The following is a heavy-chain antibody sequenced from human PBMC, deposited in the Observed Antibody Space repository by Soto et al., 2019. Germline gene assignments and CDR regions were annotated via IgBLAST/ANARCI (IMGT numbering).Heavy chain of an antibody. V-gene: IGHV4-34*01. Sequence: QVQLQQWGAGLLKPSETLSLTCAVYGGSFSGYYWSWIRQPPGKGPEWIGEINHSGSTNYNPSLRIGVTISVDTSKNQFSLMLSSVTAADTAVYYCARGAEDARIVVVVAAYFAYWGQGTLVTVSS. CDR3: ARGAEDARIVVVVAAYFAY. J-gene: IGHJ4*02. CDR2: INHSGST. CDR1: GGSFSGYY. D-gene: IGHD2-15*01.